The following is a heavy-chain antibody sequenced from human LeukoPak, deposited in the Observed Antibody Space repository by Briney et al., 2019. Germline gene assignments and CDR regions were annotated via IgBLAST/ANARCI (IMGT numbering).Heavy chain of an antibody. CDR3: ASARPTVRGVTTRHEY. J-gene: IGHJ4*02. D-gene: IGHD3-10*02. Sequence: GGFLRLSCAASGFTFSSYEMNWVRQAPGKGLEWVSYISSSGSTIYYADSVKGRFTISRDNAKNSLYLQMNSLRAEDTAVYYCASARPTVRGVTTRHEYWGQGTLVTVSS. V-gene: IGHV3-48*03. CDR1: GFTFSSYE. CDR2: ISSSGSTI.